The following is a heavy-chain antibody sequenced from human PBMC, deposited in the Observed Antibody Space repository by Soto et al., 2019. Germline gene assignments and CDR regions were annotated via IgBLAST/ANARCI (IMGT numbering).Heavy chain of an antibody. V-gene: IGHV4-34*01. J-gene: IGHJ5*02. CDR3: ARGRLPLYGSGSYPP. CDR1: GGSFSGYY. D-gene: IGHD3-10*01. CDR2: INHSGST. Sequence: SETLSLTCAVYGGSFSGYYWSWIRQPPGKGLEWIGEINHSGSTNYNPSLKSRVTISVDTSKNQFSLKLSSVTAADTAVYYCARGRLPLYGSGSYPPWSEGTLVTVS.